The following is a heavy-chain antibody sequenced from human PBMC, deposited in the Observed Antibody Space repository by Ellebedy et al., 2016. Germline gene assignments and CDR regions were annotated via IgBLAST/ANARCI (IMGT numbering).Heavy chain of an antibody. J-gene: IGHJ6*03. V-gene: IGHV3-7*01. CDR1: GFPFTDHW. CDR2: IKQDGGEK. Sequence: GGSLRLXXAASGFPFTDHWMTWVRQAPAKGLEWVATIKQDGGEKYYVDSVKGRFTISRDNAKNSVYLQMNSLRVEDTAVYSCARLSEVVPSAVSGYYFFYIDVWGKGTTVTVSS. CDR3: ARLSEVVPSAVSGYYFFYIDV. D-gene: IGHD2-2*01.